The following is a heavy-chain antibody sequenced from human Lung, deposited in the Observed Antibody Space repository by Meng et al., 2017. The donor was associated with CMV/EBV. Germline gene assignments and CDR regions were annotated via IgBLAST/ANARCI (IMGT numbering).Heavy chain of an antibody. J-gene: IGHJ4*02. CDR3: AIFRSFGCMGY. D-gene: IGHD2-8*01. V-gene: IGHV1-2*04. CDR2: IRPTSGDT. Sequence: SCKASGYTFTGYYIRWVRQAPVQGLEWVGWIRPTSGDTYYARKFPGWVTMTRDPSVITVYFELTRLTSDDTAVYYFAIFRSFGCMGYWGQGTLVTVSS. CDR1: GYTFTGYY.